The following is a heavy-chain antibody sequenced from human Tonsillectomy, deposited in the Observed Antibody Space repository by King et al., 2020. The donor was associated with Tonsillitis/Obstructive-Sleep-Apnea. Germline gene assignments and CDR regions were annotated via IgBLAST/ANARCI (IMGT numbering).Heavy chain of an antibody. J-gene: IGHJ3*02. Sequence: VQLVESGGGVVQPGRSLRLSCAASGLTFSSYGMHWVRQAPGKGLEWVAVIWYDGSNKYYSDSVKGRFTISRDHSKNTLFLQMNSLRADETAVYYCTREADYGEGSDRDFDISGQGTMVTVSS. CDR1: GLTFSSYG. D-gene: IGHD4-17*01. CDR2: IWYDGSNK. V-gene: IGHV3-33*01. CDR3: TREADYGEGSDRDFDI.